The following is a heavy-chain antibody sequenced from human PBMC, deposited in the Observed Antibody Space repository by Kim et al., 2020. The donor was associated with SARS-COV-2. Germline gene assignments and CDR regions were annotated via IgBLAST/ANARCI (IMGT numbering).Heavy chain of an antibody. J-gene: IGHJ4*02. CDR1: GFTFSSYG. CDR2: ISYDGSNK. Sequence: GGSLRLSCAASGFTFSSYGMHWVRQAPGKGLEWVAVISYDGSNKYYADSVKGRFTISRDNSKNTLYLQMNSLRTEDTAVYYCAKDREWELLFPGDYWGPGALFSLSS. CDR3: AKDREWELLFPGDY. D-gene: IGHD1-26*01. V-gene: IGHV3-30*18.